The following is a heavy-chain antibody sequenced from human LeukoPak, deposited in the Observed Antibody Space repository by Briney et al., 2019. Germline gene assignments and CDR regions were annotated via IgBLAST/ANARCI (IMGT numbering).Heavy chain of an antibody. CDR3: ARDGYVWGSYRWFDP. CDR2: INPNSGGT. Sequence: ASVKVSCKASGYTFTSCFMHWVRQAPGQGLEWMGWINPNSGGTNYAQKFQGRVTMTRDTSISTAYMELSRLRSDDTAVYYCARDGYVWGSYRWFDPWGQGTLVTVSS. J-gene: IGHJ5*02. D-gene: IGHD3-16*01. CDR1: GYTFTSCF. V-gene: IGHV1-2*02.